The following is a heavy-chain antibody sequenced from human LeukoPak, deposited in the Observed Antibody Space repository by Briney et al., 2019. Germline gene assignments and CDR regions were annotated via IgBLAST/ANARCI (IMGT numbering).Heavy chain of an antibody. Sequence: SETLSLTCTVSGGSISSGGYYWSWIRQHPGKVLEWIGYIYYSGSTYYNPSLTSRVIISVDTYKNQFSLKPSSVTAADTAVYYCARHRKGTTVTTYDYWGQGTLVTVSS. D-gene: IGHD4-17*01. CDR2: IYYSGST. CDR3: ARHRKGTTVTTYDY. V-gene: IGHV4-31*03. J-gene: IGHJ4*02. CDR1: GGSISSGGYY.